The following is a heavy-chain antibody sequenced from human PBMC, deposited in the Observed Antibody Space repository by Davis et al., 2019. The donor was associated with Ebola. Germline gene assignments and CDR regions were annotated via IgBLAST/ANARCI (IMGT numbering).Heavy chain of an antibody. CDR3: ARHYVYDYYMGLDV. Sequence: GGSLRLSCAASGFTFSSYWMSWVRQAPGKGLEWVSVIYTGGRTYYTDSVKGRFTISRDNSKNTIYLQMNSLRAEDTAVYYCARHYVYDYYMGLDVWGQGTTVTVSS. CDR2: IYTGGRT. CDR1: GFTFSSYW. V-gene: IGHV3-66*04. D-gene: IGHD3-10*02. J-gene: IGHJ6*02.